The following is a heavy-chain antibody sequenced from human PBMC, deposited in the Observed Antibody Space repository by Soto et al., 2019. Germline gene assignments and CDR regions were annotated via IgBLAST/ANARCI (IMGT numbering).Heavy chain of an antibody. CDR1: GFTFSSYA. D-gene: IGHD3-22*01. J-gene: IGHJ4*02. CDR3: ARDYYDSSGLDY. V-gene: IGHV3-30-3*01. Sequence: GGSLRLSCAASGFTFSSYAMHWVRQAPGKGLEWVAVISYDGSNKYYADSVKGRFTISRDNSKNTLYLQMNSLRAEDTAVYYCARDYYDSSGLDYWGQGTLVIVSS. CDR2: ISYDGSNK.